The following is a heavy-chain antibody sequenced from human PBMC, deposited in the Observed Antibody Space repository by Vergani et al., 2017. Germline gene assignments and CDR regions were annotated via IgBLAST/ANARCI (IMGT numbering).Heavy chain of an antibody. CDR2: IKQDGSEK. Sequence: EVQLVESGGGLVQPGGSLRLSCAASGFTFSSYWMSWVRQAPGKGLEWVANIKQDGSEKYYVDSVKVRFTISRDNAKNSLYLQMNSLRAEDTAVYYCARDWKYSSSWSNWFDPWGQGTLVIVSS. CDR3: ARDWKYSSSWSNWFDP. CDR1: GFTFSSYW. V-gene: IGHV3-7*01. J-gene: IGHJ5*02. D-gene: IGHD6-13*01.